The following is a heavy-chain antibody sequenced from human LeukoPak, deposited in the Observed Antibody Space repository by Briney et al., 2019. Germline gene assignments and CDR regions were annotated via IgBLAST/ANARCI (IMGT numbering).Heavy chain of an antibody. CDR2: ISGSGGNT. D-gene: IGHD5-18*01. J-gene: IGHJ4*02. V-gene: IGHV3-23*01. CDR1: GFSFFTYA. Sequence: GGSLRLSCAASGFSFFTYAMNWVRQAPGKGLEWVSAISGSGGNTYYADSVKGRFTISRDNAKNSLYLQMNSLRAEDTAVYYCATVDTAMAAFDYWGQGTLVTVSS. CDR3: ATVDTAMAAFDY.